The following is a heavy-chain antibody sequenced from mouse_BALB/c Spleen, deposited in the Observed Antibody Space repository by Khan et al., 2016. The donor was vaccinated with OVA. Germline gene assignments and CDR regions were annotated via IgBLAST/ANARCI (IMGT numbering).Heavy chain of an antibody. D-gene: IGHD2-10*01. J-gene: IGHJ4*01. Sequence: QIQLVQSGPELKKPGETVKISCKASGHTFTNYGMNWVKQAPGKGLKWMGWINTYTGEPTYADDFNGRFAFSLETSASTAYLQINNLKNEDTAKYFGARPPYFSYAMDNWGQGTSVTVSS. CDR2: INTYTGEP. CDR1: GHTFTNYG. CDR3: ARPPYFSYAMDN. V-gene: IGHV9-3-1*01.